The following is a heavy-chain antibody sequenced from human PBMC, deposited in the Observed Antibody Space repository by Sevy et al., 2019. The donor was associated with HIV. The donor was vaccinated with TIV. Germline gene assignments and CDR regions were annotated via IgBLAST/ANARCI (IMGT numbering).Heavy chain of an antibody. CDR2: IWYDGSNI. CDR1: GFTFSSSG. J-gene: IGHJ1*01. D-gene: IGHD2-15*01. Sequence: GGSLRLSCAASGFTFSSSGMHWVRQAPGKGLEWVAVIWYDGSNIYYADSVKGRFTISRDNTKNTLYLQMNSLRVEDTAVYYCASEVQYCSGGSCYTVEYFRDWGQGTLVTVSS. V-gene: IGHV3-33*08. CDR3: ASEVQYCSGGSCYTVEYFRD.